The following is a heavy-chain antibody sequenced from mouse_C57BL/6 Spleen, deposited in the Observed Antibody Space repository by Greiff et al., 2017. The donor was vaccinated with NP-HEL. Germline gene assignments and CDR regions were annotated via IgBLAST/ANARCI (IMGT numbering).Heavy chain of an antibody. V-gene: IGHV1-64*01. CDR3: ARGSDYYGSSPYWYFDV. CDR2: IHPNSGST. D-gene: IGHD1-1*01. CDR1: GYTFTSYW. J-gene: IGHJ1*03. Sequence: VQLQQSGAELVKPGASVKLSCKASGYTFTSYWMHWVKQRPGQGLEWIGMIHPNSGSTNYNEKFKSKATLTVDKSSSTAYMQLSSLTSEDSAVYYCARGSDYYGSSPYWYFDVWGTGTTVTVSS.